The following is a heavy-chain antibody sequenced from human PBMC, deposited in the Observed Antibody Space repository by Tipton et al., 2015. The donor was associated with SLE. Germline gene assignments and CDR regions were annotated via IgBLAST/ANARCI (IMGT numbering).Heavy chain of an antibody. Sequence: SLRLSCAASGFTFSSYAMAWVRQAPGKGLEWVSSISGTAAGTYYADSVKGRFTVSRDNSKNTLYLQINSLRAGDTAVYHCAKPEKFHYDTSGLTWGQGDLVAVSS. V-gene: IGHV3-23*01. CDR2: ISGTAAGT. D-gene: IGHD3-22*01. CDR3: AKPEKFHYDTSGLT. J-gene: IGHJ4*02. CDR1: GFTFSSYA.